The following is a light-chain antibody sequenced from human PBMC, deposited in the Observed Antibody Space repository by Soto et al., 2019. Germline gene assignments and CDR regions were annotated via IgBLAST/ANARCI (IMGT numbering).Light chain of an antibody. CDR2: DAS. J-gene: IGKJ4*02. CDR1: QSVSSY. CDR3: QQRSNWPLT. V-gene: IGKV3-11*01. Sequence: EIVLTQSPATLSLSPGERATLSCRASQSVSSYLAWYQQKPGQAPRLLIYDASNRATGIPARFNGSGSGTDFTITISSLEPEDFAVYYCQQRSNWPLTFGGGTKVEIK.